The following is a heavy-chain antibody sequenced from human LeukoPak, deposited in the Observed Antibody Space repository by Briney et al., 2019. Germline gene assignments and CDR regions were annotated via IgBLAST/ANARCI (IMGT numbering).Heavy chain of an antibody. D-gene: IGHD5-18*01. Sequence: GASVKVSCKASGGTFSSYAISWVRQAPGQGLEWMGGIIPIFGTANYAQKFQGRVTITADESTSTAYMELSSLRSEDTAVYYCARGGPTYSYGFDFDYWGQGTLVTVSS. V-gene: IGHV1-69*13. CDR1: GGTFSSYA. CDR2: IIPIFGTA. CDR3: ARGGPTYSYGFDFDY. J-gene: IGHJ4*02.